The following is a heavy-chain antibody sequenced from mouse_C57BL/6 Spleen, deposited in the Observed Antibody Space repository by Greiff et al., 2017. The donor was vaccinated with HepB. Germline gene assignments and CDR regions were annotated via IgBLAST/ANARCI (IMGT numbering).Heavy chain of an antibody. J-gene: IGHJ4*01. D-gene: IGHD1-1*01. CDR3: ARSYYYGSSSPSHAMDY. V-gene: IGHV2-2*01. Sequence: QVHVKQSGPGLVQPSQSLSITCTVSGFSLTSYGVHWVRQSPGKGLEWLGVIWSGGSTDYNAAFISRLSISKDNSKSQVFFKMNSLQADDTAIYYCARSYYYGSSSPSHAMDYGGKGTSVTVSS. CDR2: IWSGGST. CDR1: GFSLTSYG.